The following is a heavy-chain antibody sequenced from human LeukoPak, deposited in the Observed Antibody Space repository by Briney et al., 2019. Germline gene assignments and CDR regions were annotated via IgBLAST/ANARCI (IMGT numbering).Heavy chain of an antibody. Sequence: GGPLRLSCAASGFTFSSHSMNWVRRAPGKGREWVSSISSSSSYIYYADSVKGRFTISRDNAKNSLYLQMNSLRAEDTAVYYCARVDVVVVAATNYYYMDVWGKGTTVTVSS. CDR3: ARVDVVVVAATNYYYMDV. CDR2: ISSSSSYI. J-gene: IGHJ6*03. CDR1: GFTFSSHS. V-gene: IGHV3-21*01. D-gene: IGHD2-15*01.